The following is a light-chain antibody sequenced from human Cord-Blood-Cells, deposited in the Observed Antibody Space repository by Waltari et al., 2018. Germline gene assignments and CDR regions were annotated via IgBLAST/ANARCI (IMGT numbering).Light chain of an antibody. J-gene: IGKJ1*01. Sequence: DIHMTPPPPSLPASVGDKVTITCRASQGISNYIAWYQQKPGKVPKLLIYAASTVQSGVPARFSGSGSGTDFTLTISSLQPEDVATYYCQKYNSAPWTFGQGTKVEIK. CDR3: QKYNSAPWT. V-gene: IGKV1-27*01. CDR1: QGISNY. CDR2: AAS.